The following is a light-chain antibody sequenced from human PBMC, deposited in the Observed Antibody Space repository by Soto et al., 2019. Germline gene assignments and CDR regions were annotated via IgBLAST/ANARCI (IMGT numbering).Light chain of an antibody. CDR1: QSVSSTY. CDR3: QQYCRPIT. Sequence: EIVLTQSPGTLSLSPGARAPLSCRARQSVSSTYLAWSHQNPGQAPRLLVYGASSRATGIPDRFTGSGAGTVFPLISRSEQHEDLAEYCRQQYCRPITFGQGTRLEIK. CDR2: GAS. V-gene: IGKV3-20*01. J-gene: IGKJ5*01.